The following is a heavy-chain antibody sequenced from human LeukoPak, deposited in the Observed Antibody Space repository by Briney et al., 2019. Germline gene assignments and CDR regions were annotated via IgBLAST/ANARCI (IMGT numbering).Heavy chain of an antibody. Sequence: PSQTLSLTCDVSGGSISRGDYFWSWIRQPPGKGLEWIGYIYYSGSSYYNPSLKSRVTISVDTSKNQFSLKLSSVTAADTAVYYCATYKYSSSWYFDLWGRGTLVTVSS. V-gene: IGHV4-31*11. CDR1: GGSISRGDYF. D-gene: IGHD6-13*01. CDR2: IYYSGSS. CDR3: ATYKYSSSWYFDL. J-gene: IGHJ2*01.